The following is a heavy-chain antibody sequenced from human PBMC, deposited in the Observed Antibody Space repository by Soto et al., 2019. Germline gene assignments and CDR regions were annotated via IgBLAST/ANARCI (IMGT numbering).Heavy chain of an antibody. D-gene: IGHD3-3*01. V-gene: IGHV2-5*02. CDR1: GFSLTTSGVG. CDR3: AYRVLRTVFGLVTTTAIYFDF. J-gene: IGHJ4*02. CDR2: IYWDDDK. Sequence: QITLNESGPTPVKPRQTLTLTCTFSGFSLTTSGVGVGWIRQSPGKAPEWLALIYWDDDKRYRPSLKSRLTITKDTSKNQVVLTMADLDPADTATYYCAYRVLRTVFGLVTTTAIYFDFWGQGTPVAVSS.